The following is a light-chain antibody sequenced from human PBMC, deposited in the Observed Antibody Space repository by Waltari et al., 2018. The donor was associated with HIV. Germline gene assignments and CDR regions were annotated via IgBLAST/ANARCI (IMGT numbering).Light chain of an antibody. J-gene: IGLJ3*02. Sequence: QSVLTQPPSVSGAPGQRVTISCTGSSSTIGAGYDVHWYQHLPGTVPHLHISGNSDRRSGVPHRFSVSKSRTSASLAITGLQAEDEAHYYCQSYDSSLSGWVFGGGTKLTVL. CDR1: SSTIGAGYD. CDR2: GNS. CDR3: QSYDSSLSGWV. V-gene: IGLV1-40*01.